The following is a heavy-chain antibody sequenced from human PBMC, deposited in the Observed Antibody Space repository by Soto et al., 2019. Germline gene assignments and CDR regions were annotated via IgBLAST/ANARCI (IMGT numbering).Heavy chain of an antibody. CDR2: IYWDDDK. J-gene: IGHJ4*02. Sequence: QITLNESGPTQVKPRQTLTLTCTFSGFSLTTSGVGVGWIRQSPGKAPEWLARIYWDDDKRYSPSLKSRLTITKDPSKNQVVLTMADLDPADTATYYCAHRVLRTVFGLVTTTAIYFDFWGQGTPVAVSS. D-gene: IGHD3-3*01. CDR1: GFSLTTSGVG. CDR3: AHRVLRTVFGLVTTTAIYFDF. V-gene: IGHV2-5*02.